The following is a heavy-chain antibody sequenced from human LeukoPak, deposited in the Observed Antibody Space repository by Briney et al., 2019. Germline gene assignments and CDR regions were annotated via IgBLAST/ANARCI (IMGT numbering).Heavy chain of an antibody. Sequence: GGSLRLSCAASGFTFSSYGMHWVRQAPGKGLEWVAVISYDGSNKYYADSVKGRFTISRDNSKNTLYLQMNSLRAEDTAVYYCARGPQLAQYYMDVWGKGTTVTVSS. D-gene: IGHD6-13*01. CDR2: ISYDGSNK. J-gene: IGHJ6*03. CDR1: GFTFSSYG. CDR3: ARGPQLAQYYMDV. V-gene: IGHV3-30*03.